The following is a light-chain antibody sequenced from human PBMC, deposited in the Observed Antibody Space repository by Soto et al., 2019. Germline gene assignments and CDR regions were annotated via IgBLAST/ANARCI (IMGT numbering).Light chain of an antibody. CDR2: AAS. Sequence: IHVTQSPSPLSASFGYGFTVSVGASQSISRYLNWYQQKPGNAPKLLIYAASNLQSGVPSRFSGSGSGTDFTLTISSLHPEDFATYFCQQSHTPPLTFGGGTKVDIK. J-gene: IGKJ4*01. V-gene: IGKV1-39*01. CDR1: QSISRY. CDR3: QQSHTPPLT.